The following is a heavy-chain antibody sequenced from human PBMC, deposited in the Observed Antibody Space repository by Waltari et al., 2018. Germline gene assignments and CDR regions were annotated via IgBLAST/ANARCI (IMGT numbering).Heavy chain of an antibody. Sequence: QVQLQESGPGLVKPSQTLSLTCTVSGGSISSGDYYWSWIRQPPGKGLEWIGYLYYSGSTYYNPSLKSLVTISVDTSKNQFSLKLSSVTAADTAVYYGAGATVTTKYFQHWGQGTLVTVSS. V-gene: IGHV4-30-4*08. CDR1: GGSISSGDYY. J-gene: IGHJ1*01. D-gene: IGHD4-17*01. CDR3: AGATVTTKYFQH. CDR2: LYYSGST.